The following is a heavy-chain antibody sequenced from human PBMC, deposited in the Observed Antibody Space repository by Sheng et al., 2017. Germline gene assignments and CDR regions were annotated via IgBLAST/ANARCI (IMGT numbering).Heavy chain of an antibody. CDR3: ARDSRELGITYFDY. J-gene: IGHJ4*02. V-gene: IGHV4-59*01. CDR1: GGSISSYY. CDR2: IYYSGST. Sequence: QVQLQESGPGLVKPSETLSLTCTVSGGSISSYYWSWIRQPPGKGLEWIGYIYYSGSTNYNPSLKSRVTISVDTSKNQFSLKLSSVTTADTAVYYCARDSRELGITYFDYWGQGTLVTVSS. D-gene: IGHD7-27*01.